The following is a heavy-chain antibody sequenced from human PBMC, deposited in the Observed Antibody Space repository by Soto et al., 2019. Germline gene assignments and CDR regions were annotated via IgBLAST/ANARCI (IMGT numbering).Heavy chain of an antibody. J-gene: IGHJ4*02. D-gene: IGHD3-9*01. CDR1: GYTFTSYG. Sequence: ASVKVSCKASGYTFTSYGISWVRQAPGQGLEWMGWISAYNGNTNYAQKLQGRVTMTTDTSTSTAYMELRSLRSDDTAVYYCARDVLRYFGRFPNFVYWGQGTLVTVSS. CDR3: ARDVLRYFGRFPNFVY. V-gene: IGHV1-18*04. CDR2: ISAYNGNT.